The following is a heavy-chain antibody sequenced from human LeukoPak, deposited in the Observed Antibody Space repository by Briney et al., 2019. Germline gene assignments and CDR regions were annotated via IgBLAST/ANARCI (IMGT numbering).Heavy chain of an antibody. Sequence: GASVKVSCEASGYTFTGYYLHWVRQAPGQGLEWMGIINPSGGSTSYAQKFQGRVTMTRDTSTSTVYMELSSLRSEDTAVYYCARQAYYDILTGYYVASYYYYGMDVWGQGTTVTVSS. D-gene: IGHD3-9*01. CDR3: ARQAYYDILTGYYVASYYYYGMDV. J-gene: IGHJ6*02. CDR2: INPSGGST. CDR1: GYTFTGYY. V-gene: IGHV1-46*01.